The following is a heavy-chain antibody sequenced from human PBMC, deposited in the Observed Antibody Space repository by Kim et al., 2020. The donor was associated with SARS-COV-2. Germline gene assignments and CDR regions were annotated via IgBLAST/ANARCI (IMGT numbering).Heavy chain of an antibody. V-gene: IGHV3-23*01. CDR2: ISGSGEST. CDR1: GFTFSSYA. D-gene: IGHD2-2*02. CDR3: AKGDCSSTSCFTADS. Sequence: GGSLRLSCAASGFTFSSYAISWVRQAPGKGLEWVSIISGSGESTYLADSVKGRFTISRDNSKNTLYPQMNSLRAEDTAVYYCAKGDCSSTSCFTADSWGRGTLVTVSS. J-gene: IGHJ5*02.